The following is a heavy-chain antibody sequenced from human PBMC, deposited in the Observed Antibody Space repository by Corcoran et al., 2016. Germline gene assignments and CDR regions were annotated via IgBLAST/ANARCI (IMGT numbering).Heavy chain of an antibody. Sequence: QVQLVQSGAEVKKPGASVKVSCKASGYTFTSYYMHWVRQAPGQGLEWMGIINPSGGSTSYAQKFQGRVTMTRDTSTSTVYMELSSLRSEDTAVYYWARGIVGYYYDSSGYRRNWFDPWGQGTLVTVSS. CDR1: GYTFTSYY. J-gene: IGHJ5*02. V-gene: IGHV1-46*01. CDR2: INPSGGST. D-gene: IGHD3-22*01. CDR3: ARGIVGYYYDSSGYRRNWFDP.